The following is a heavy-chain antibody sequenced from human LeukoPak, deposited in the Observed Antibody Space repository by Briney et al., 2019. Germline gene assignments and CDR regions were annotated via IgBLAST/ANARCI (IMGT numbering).Heavy chain of an antibody. J-gene: IGHJ6*04. Sequence: SETLSLTCAVYGGSFSGYYWSWIRQPPGKGLEGIGEINHSGSTNYNPSLTSRVTISVDTSKNQFSLKLSSVTAADTAVYYCARGSKSMVRGVINYYGMDVWGKGTTVTVSS. CDR3: ARGSKSMVRGVINYYGMDV. V-gene: IGHV4-34*01. D-gene: IGHD3-10*01. CDR2: INHSGST. CDR1: GGSFSGYY.